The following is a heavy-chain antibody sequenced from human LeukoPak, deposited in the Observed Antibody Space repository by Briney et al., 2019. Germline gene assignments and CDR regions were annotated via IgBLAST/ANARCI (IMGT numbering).Heavy chain of an antibody. CDR1: GVTIYSSKYY. CDR3: ARQLAAGNERLDV. D-gene: IGHD6-19*01. V-gene: IGHV4-39*01. J-gene: IGHJ3*01. CDR2: IYYNEDT. Sequence: SETLSLTCRVSGVTIYSSKYYWAWIRQPPGKGLEFIGSIYYNEDTFHNPSLKSRLTISVDTSANLFSLRLTSVTAADTATYYCARQLAAGNERLDVWGKGTVVTVSS.